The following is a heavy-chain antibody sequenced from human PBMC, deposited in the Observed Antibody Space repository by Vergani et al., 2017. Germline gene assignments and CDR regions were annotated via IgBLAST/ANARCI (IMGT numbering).Heavy chain of an antibody. J-gene: IGHJ6*03. CDR1: GFSLNTRGVS. CDR2: IYWNDDQ. D-gene: IGHD1-7*01. Sequence: QITLKESGPTLVKPTQTLTLTCTFSGFSLNTRGVSVAWIRQPPGKALDWLALIYWNDDQHYSPSLNNRVTITKDTTKNQVVLTMTNMDYVDTGTYYCVFRKTECGTTGGVYPFYYCYYMDVWGKGTTVTVSS. CDR3: VFRKTECGTTGGVYPFYYCYYMDV. V-gene: IGHV2-5*04.